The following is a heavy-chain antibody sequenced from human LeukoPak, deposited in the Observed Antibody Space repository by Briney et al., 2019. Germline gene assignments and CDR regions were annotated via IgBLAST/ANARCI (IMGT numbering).Heavy chain of an antibody. CDR1: GGSFSGYY. D-gene: IGHD2-21*02. V-gene: IGHV4-34*01. Sequence: SETLSLTCAVYGGSFSGYYWSWIRQPPGKGLEWIGEINHSGGPNYNPSLKSRVTISVDTSKNQFSLKLSSVTAADTAVYYCASTGVVVTAIQXRVXFDYWGQGTLVTVSS. CDR3: ASTGVVVTAIQXRVXFDY. CDR2: INHSGGP. J-gene: IGHJ4*02.